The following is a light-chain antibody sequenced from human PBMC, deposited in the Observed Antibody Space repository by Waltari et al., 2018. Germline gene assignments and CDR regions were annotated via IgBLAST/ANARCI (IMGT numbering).Light chain of an antibody. J-gene: IGLJ2*01. CDR2: EVN. Sequence: HSALTQPPSLSGSPGQSITISFTSTISDIGYYNLLSWYQQHPGKAPKRMIYEVNKRPSGVSNRFSASKSGNTASLTISGLQAEDEADYHCCSYAGGSTFVVFGGGTKLTVL. CDR3: CSYAGGSTFVV. CDR1: ISDIGYYNL. V-gene: IGLV2-23*02.